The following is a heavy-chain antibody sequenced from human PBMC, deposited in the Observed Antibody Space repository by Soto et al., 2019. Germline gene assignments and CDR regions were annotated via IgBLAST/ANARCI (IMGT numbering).Heavy chain of an antibody. J-gene: IGHJ4*02. CDR1: GYTFTGYG. CDR3: ARDRDYDTPFDY. Sequence: ASVKVSCKASGYTFTGYGIGWVRQAPGQGLEWMGWISAYNGNTNYAQKLQGRVTMTSDASTGTVYMELRSLRSDDTAVYYCARDRDYDTPFDYWGQGTLVTVSS. D-gene: IGHD3-22*01. V-gene: IGHV1-18*01. CDR2: ISAYNGNT.